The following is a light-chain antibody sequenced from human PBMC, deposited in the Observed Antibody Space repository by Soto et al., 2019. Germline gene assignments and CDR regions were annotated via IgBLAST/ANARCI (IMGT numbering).Light chain of an antibody. J-gene: IGKJ4*01. CDR2: ATS. Sequence: DVPMTQSPSSLSAFVGDRVTITCRARQGISPYLAWFQQKPGKVPKLLIYATSTLQAGVPSRFSGSGSGTDFTLTISSLQPEDVATYYCQKYNSAPLTFGGGTKVEIK. CDR3: QKYNSAPLT. V-gene: IGKV1-27*01. CDR1: QGISPY.